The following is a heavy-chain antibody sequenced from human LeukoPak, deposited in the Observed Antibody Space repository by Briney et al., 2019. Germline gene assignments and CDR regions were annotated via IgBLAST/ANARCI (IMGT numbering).Heavy chain of an antibody. CDR1: GGTFSSYA. CDR2: IIPILGIA. CDR3: ARGGITMIVEDY. V-gene: IGHV1-69*04. Sequence: ASVKVSCKASGGTFSSYAISWVRQAPGQGLEWMGRIIPILGIANYAQKFQGRVTITADKSTSTAYMELSSLRSEDTAVYYCARGGITMIVEDYWGQGTLVTVSS. J-gene: IGHJ4*02. D-gene: IGHD3-22*01.